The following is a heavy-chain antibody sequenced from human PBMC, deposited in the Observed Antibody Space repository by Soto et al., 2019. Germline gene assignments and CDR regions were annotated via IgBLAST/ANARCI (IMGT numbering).Heavy chain of an antibody. D-gene: IGHD3-22*01. J-gene: IGHJ4*02. CDR2: IIPIFGTA. CDR1: GGTFSSYA. V-gene: IGHV1-69*13. CDR3: ATTPRYYYDSSGYYGYY. Sequence: SVKVSCKASGGTFSSYAISWVRQAPGQGLEWMGGIIPIFGTANYAQKFQGRVTITADESTSTAYMELSSLRSEDTAVYYCATTPRYYYDSSGYYGYYWGQGTLVTVSS.